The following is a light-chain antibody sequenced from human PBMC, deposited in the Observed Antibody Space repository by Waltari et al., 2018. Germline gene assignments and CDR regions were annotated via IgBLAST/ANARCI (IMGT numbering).Light chain of an antibody. CDR3: QQYNSYHT. Sequence: DIQMTQSPSTLSASVGDRVTITCRPSQSISSWLAWYQQKPGKAPKLLIYKASSLESGVPSRFSRSGSGTEFTLTISSLQPDDFATYYCQQYNSYHTFGQGTKLEIK. V-gene: IGKV1-5*03. J-gene: IGKJ2*01. CDR2: KAS. CDR1: QSISSW.